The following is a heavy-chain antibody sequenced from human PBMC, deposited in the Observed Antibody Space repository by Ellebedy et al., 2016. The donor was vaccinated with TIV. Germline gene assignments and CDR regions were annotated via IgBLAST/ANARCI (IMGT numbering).Heavy chain of an antibody. CDR2: INSDGSGT. V-gene: IGHV3-74*01. Sequence: GESLKISCAASGFTFSSYWMNWVRQTPGKGLLWVSRINSDGSGTTYADSVKGRFTISRDHAKNTLFLQMNSLRAEDTALFYCARESRDWDFDLWGRGTLVTVSS. CDR1: GFTFSSYW. D-gene: IGHD3-10*01. CDR3: ARESRDWDFDL. J-gene: IGHJ2*01.